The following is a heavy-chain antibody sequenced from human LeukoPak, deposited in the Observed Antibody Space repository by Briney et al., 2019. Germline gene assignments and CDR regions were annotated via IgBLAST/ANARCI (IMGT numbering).Heavy chain of an antibody. Sequence: PGRSLRLSCAASGFTFNTYTIHWVRQAPGKGLEWVAVISYDGSNQYYADSVKGRFTISRHNSKNTLYLQMNSLRAEDTAVYYCARELYCSSTSCEDVWGKGTTVTVSS. J-gene: IGHJ6*04. V-gene: IGHV3-30-3*01. CDR3: ARELYCSSTSCEDV. D-gene: IGHD2-2*01. CDR2: ISYDGSNQ. CDR1: GFTFNTYT.